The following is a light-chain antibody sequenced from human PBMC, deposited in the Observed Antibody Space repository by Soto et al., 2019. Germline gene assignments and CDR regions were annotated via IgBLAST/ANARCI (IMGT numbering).Light chain of an antibody. Sequence: EIVLTQSPGTLSLSQGERAALSCRASQRLSSSSLAWYHQKPGQAPRLLIFGASNRAAGIPDRFTGSGSGTDFTLIISRLEPGDFAVYYCQQYHTSPFFGQGTRLEIK. J-gene: IGKJ5*01. CDR2: GAS. CDR1: QRLSSSS. V-gene: IGKV3-20*01. CDR3: QQYHTSPF.